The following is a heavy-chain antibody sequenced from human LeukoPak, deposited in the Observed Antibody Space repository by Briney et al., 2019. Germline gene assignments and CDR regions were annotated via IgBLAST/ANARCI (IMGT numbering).Heavy chain of an antibody. V-gene: IGHV4-34*01. CDR2: INHSGTT. CDR3: ARGGLADAFDI. J-gene: IGHJ3*02. CDR1: GWTFSGYY. Sequence: PSETLSLTCAVYGWTFSGYYWSWIRQPPGKGLEWIGEINHSGTTNYNPSLKSRVTISLDTSKNQYSLKLSSATAADMAAYLCARGGLADAFDIWGQGTMVTVSS. D-gene: IGHD3-22*01.